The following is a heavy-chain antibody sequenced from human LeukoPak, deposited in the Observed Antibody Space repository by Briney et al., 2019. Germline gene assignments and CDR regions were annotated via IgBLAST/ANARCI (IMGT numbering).Heavy chain of an antibody. CDR2: INHSGST. V-gene: IGHV4-34*01. D-gene: IGHD6-19*01. J-gene: IGHJ4*02. CDR3: ARYRSGWYDGGY. CDR1: GGSFSGYY. Sequence: SETLSLTCAVYGGSFSGYYWSWIRQPPGKGLEWIGEINHSGSTNYNPSLKSRVTISVDTSKNQFSLKLSSVTAADTAVYYCARYRSGWYDGGYWGQGTLVTVSS.